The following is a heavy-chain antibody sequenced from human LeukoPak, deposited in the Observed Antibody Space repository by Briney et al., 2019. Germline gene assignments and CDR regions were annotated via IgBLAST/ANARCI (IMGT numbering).Heavy chain of an antibody. CDR3: ARAYYSGNSDFGY. Sequence: GGFLRLSCVASGFSLFSYSINWVRQAPGKGLEWVSSISGNTSYIYYADSVKGRFTISRDNAKNSLYLQMNSLSAEDTAMYYCARAYYSGNSDFGYWGQGTLVTVSS. CDR2: ISGNTSYI. V-gene: IGHV3-21*01. D-gene: IGHD4-23*01. J-gene: IGHJ4*02. CDR1: GFSLFSYS.